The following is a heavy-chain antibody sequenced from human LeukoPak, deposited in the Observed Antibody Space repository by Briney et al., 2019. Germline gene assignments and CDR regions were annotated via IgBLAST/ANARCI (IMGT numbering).Heavy chain of an antibody. CDR3: ASTSTSSGWSDFDY. CDR2: ISGSGGIT. V-gene: IGHV3-23*01. Sequence: GGSLRLSCAVSGFIFGTYAMSWVRQAPGKGLEWVSTISGSGGITYYADSVKGRFIISRDNSKNTLYLQMNSLRAEDTAVYYCASTSTSSGWSDFDYWGQGVLVTVSS. CDR1: GFIFGTYA. D-gene: IGHD6-19*01. J-gene: IGHJ4*02.